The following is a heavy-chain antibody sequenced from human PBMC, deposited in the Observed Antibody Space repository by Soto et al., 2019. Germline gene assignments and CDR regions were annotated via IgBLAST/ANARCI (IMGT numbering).Heavy chain of an antibody. J-gene: IGHJ5*02. D-gene: IGHD6-13*01. CDR3: ARDSPYSSSWYDLNWFDP. V-gene: IGHV3-48*02. CDR1: GFTFSSYS. CDR2: ISSSSSTT. Sequence: GGSLRLSCASSGFTFSSYSMNLVRQAPGKGLEWVSYISSSSSTTYYADSVKGRFTISRDNAKNSLYLQMNSLRDEDTAVYYCARDSPYSSSWYDLNWFDPWGQGTLVTVSS.